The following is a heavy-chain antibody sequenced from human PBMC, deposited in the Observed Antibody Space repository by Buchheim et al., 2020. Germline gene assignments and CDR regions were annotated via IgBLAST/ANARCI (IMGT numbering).Heavy chain of an antibody. Sequence: EVQLVESGGGLVRPGGSLRLSCAASGFTFSNYWMHWVRQAPGKGPVWVSRISSDGSTTNYADSVKGRFTISRDNAKNTLNLQMNSLRAEDTAVYYCAVYTSGWGWGQGT. CDR1: GFTFSNYW. CDR2: ISSDGSTT. J-gene: IGHJ4*02. CDR3: AVYTSGWG. V-gene: IGHV3-74*01. D-gene: IGHD6-19*01.